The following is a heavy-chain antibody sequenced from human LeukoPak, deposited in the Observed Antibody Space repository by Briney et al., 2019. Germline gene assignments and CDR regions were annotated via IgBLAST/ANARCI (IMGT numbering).Heavy chain of an antibody. Sequence: ASVKVSCKASGYTFTSYDINWVRQATGQGLEWMGWMNPNSGNTGYAQKFQGRVTMTGNTSISTAYMELSSLRSEDTAVYYCARGQEWWTPEMYYYGSGSYYTENDYWGQGTLVTVSS. V-gene: IGHV1-8*01. D-gene: IGHD3-10*01. CDR2: MNPNSGNT. CDR1: GYTFTSYD. CDR3: ARGQEWWTPEMYYYGSGSYYTENDY. J-gene: IGHJ4*02.